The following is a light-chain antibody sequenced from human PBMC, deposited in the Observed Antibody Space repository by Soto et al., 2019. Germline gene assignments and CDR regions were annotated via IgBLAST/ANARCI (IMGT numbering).Light chain of an antibody. J-gene: IGKJ5*01. CDR1: QSVSSNY. V-gene: IGKV3-20*01. CDR2: DAS. Sequence: EIVLTQSPGTLSLSPGERATLSCRASQSVSSNYLAWYQQKPGQAPSLLIYDASSRATGIPDRFSGSGSGTDFTLTISRLEPEDFAMYYCQQYGSLAPITFGQGTRLEIE. CDR3: QQYGSLAPIT.